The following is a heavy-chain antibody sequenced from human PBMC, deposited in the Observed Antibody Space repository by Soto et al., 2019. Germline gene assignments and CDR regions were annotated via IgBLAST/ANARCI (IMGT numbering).Heavy chain of an antibody. CDR1: GFTCSSWA. CDR2: ISGAGDWT. V-gene: IGHV3-23*01. J-gene: IGHJ6*03. Sequence: PGGSLRRSGAASGFTCSSWAMSWVRQAPGKGLEWVSAISGAGDWTHYADSVKGRFTISRDKSKNTLFLQMNSLRAEDTAVYYCAKNPRTTSSGAYYYMAVWGNGTRATVSS. D-gene: IGHD6-6*01. CDR3: AKNPRTTSSGAYYYMAV.